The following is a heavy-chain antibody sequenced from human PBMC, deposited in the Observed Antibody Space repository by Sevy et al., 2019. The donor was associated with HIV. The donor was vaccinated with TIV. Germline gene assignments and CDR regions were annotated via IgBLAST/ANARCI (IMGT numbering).Heavy chain of an antibody. CDR3: AREGIAAAGTRRSPDY. D-gene: IGHD6-13*01. J-gene: IGHJ4*02. CDR1: GFTFSSYS. Sequence: GGSLRPSCAASGFTFSSYSMNWVRQAPGKGLEWVSSISSSSYIYYADSVKGRFTISRDNAKNSLYLQMNSLRAEDTAVYYCAREGIAAAGTRRSPDYWGQGTLVTVSS. V-gene: IGHV3-21*01. CDR2: ISSSSYI.